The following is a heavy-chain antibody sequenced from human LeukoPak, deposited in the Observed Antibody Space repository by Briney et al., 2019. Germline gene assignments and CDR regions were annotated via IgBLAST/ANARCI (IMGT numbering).Heavy chain of an antibody. CDR2: ISGSGGST. D-gene: IGHD2-15*01. J-gene: IGHJ4*02. CDR1: GFTFSSYA. Sequence: GSLRLSCAASGFTFSSYAMGWVRQAPGKGLEWVSAISGSGGSTYYADSVKGRFTISRDNSKNTLYLQMNSLRAEDTAVYYCAPPGGCSGGSCYAFDYWGQGTLVTVSS. V-gene: IGHV3-23*01. CDR3: APPGGCSGGSCYAFDY.